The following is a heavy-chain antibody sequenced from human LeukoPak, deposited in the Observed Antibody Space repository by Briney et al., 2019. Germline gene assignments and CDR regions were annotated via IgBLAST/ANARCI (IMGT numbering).Heavy chain of an antibody. V-gene: IGHV3-48*03. D-gene: IGHD2-8*01. CDR3: ASGDIVLMVYAMVDY. CDR1: GFTFSSYE. Sequence: PGGSLRLSCAASGFTFSSYEMNWVRQAPGKGLEWVSYISSSGSTIYYADSVKGRFTISRDNSKNTLYLQMNSLRAEDTAVYYCASGDIVLMVYAMVDYWGQGTLVTVSS. CDR2: ISSSGSTI. J-gene: IGHJ4*02.